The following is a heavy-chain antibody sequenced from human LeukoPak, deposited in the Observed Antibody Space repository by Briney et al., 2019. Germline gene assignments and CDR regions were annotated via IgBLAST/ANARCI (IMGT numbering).Heavy chain of an antibody. J-gene: IGHJ4*02. CDR2: ISHTEGT. Sequence: PSETLSLTCGVFGVSINDYYWSWIRQSPGKGLEWIGEISHTEGTRYNPSLESRVTMSVGTSENQLSLKLIFVTAADTAVYYCARHLENTPGSGAYGYFDNWGQGTLVTVSS. CDR3: ARHLENTPGSGAYGYFDN. D-gene: IGHD1-26*01. V-gene: IGHV4-34*01. CDR1: GVSINDYY.